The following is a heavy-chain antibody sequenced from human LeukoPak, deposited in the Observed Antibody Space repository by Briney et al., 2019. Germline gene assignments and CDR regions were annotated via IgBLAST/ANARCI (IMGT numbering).Heavy chain of an antibody. J-gene: IGHJ5*02. Sequence: TLSLTCTVSGGSISSGGYFWTWIRQPPGKGLEWIGYMSQSGSTYYNPSLKSRVTISVDTSKSQFSLKLSSVTAADTAVYYCARENGRGGWFDPWGQGTLVTVSS. CDR3: ARENGRGGWFDP. V-gene: IGHV4-30-2*05. CDR2: MSQSGST. CDR1: GGSISSGGYF. D-gene: IGHD3-16*01.